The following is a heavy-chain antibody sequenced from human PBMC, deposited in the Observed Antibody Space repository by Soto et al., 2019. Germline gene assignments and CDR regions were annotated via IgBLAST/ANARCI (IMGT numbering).Heavy chain of an antibody. D-gene: IGHD3-3*01. Sequence: GGSLRLSCAASGFTFSSYEMNWVRQAPGKGLEWVSYISSSGSTIYYADSVKGRFTISRDNAKNSLYLQMNSLRAEDTAVYYCAGNPEYYDFWSGTPGWGQGTTVTVSS. CDR1: GFTFSSYE. CDR2: ISSSGSTI. CDR3: AGNPEYYDFWSGTPG. V-gene: IGHV3-48*03. J-gene: IGHJ6*02.